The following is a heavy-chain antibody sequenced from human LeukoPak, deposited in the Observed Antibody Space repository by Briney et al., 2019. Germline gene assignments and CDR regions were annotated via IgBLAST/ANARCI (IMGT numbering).Heavy chain of an antibody. D-gene: IGHD3-10*01. Sequence: ASVKVSCKASGYTFTSYGISWVRQAPGQGLEWMGWISAYNGNTNYAQKLQGRVTMTTDTSTSTAYMELRSLRSDDTAVYYCARYGSGSHTSYYYYYYMDVWGKGTTVTVSS. CDR2: ISAYNGNT. J-gene: IGHJ6*03. V-gene: IGHV1-18*01. CDR3: ARYGSGSHTSYYYYYYMDV. CDR1: GYTFTSYG.